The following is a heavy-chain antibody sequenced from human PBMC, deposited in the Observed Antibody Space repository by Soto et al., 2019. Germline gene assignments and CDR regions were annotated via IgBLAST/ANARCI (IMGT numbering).Heavy chain of an antibody. V-gene: IGHV5-10-1*01. CDR3: AREGSAVVVVAATDNWFDP. Sequence: GESLKISCKGSGYSFAGYWITWVRQKPGKGLEWMGRIDPSDSQTYYSPSFRGHVTISATKSITTVFLQWSSLRASDTAVYYCAREGSAVVVVAATDNWFDPWGQGTLVTVSS. D-gene: IGHD2-15*01. J-gene: IGHJ5*02. CDR1: GYSFAGYW. CDR2: IDPSDSQT.